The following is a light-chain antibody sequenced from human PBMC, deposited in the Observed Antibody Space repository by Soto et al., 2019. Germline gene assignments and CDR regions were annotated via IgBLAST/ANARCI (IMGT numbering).Light chain of an antibody. Sequence: DIVLTQIPVTLSLSPGERATLSCRASQSVSSSYLAWYQQKPGQAPRLPIYGASSRATAIPDRFSGSGSGTEFTLTISSLQSEDFAVYYCQQYNNWPPWTFGQGTKVDIK. CDR2: GAS. V-gene: IGKV3-20*01. J-gene: IGKJ1*01. CDR3: QQYNNWPPWT. CDR1: QSVSSSY.